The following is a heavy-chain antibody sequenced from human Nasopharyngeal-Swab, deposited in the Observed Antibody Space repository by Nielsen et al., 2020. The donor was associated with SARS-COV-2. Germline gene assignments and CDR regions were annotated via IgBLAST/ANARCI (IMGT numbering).Heavy chain of an antibody. CDR2: IDTDGAIT. CDR3: AREDWGKLDY. D-gene: IGHD7-27*01. V-gene: IGHV3-74*01. J-gene: IGHJ4*02. CDR1: GFSFRTYW. Sequence: GESLKISCAASGFSFRTYWMHWVRQSPGKGLLWVSRIDTDGAITNYADSVKGRFTISRDNAKNSLYLQMNSLRAGDTAVYYCAREDWGKLDYWGQGTLVTVSS.